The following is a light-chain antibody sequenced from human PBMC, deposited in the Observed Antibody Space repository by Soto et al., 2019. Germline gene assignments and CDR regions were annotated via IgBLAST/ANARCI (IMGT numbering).Light chain of an antibody. CDR1: SSDVGGYNY. CDR2: DVS. Sequence: QSVLTQPASVSGSPGQSITISCTGTSSDVGGYNYVSWYQQHPGKAPKFMIYDVSNRPSGVSNRFSGSKSGNTASLTISGLQAEDEADYYCSSYTSSSTLYVFGTGTKDTVL. V-gene: IGLV2-14*01. J-gene: IGLJ1*01. CDR3: SSYTSSSTLYV.